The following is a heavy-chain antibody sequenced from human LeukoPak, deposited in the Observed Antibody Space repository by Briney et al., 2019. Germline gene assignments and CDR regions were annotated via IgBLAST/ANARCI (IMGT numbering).Heavy chain of an antibody. J-gene: IGHJ4*02. CDR2: TRNKANSYTT. D-gene: IGHD1-26*01. CDR1: GFTFSDHY. Sequence: GGSLRLSCAASGFTFSDHYMDWVRQAPGKGLEWVGRTRNKANSYTTEYAASVKDRFTISRDDTKNSLYLQMNSLKTEDTAVYYCARVVVVSGSYYFDYWGQGTLVTVSS. V-gene: IGHV3-72*01. CDR3: ARVVVVSGSYYFDY.